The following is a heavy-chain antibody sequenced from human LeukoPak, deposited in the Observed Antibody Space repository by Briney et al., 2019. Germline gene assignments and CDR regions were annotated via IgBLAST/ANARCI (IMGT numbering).Heavy chain of an antibody. CDR2: INPSGGST. CDR1: GYTFTSYH. D-gene: IGHD5-18*01. Sequence: ASVKVSCKASGYTFTSYHMNWVRQAPGQGLEWMGIINPSGGSTSYAQKFQGRVTMTRDASTSTVYMDLSSLRSEDTAVYYCARGYGDYGMNVRGQGTTVTVSS. J-gene: IGHJ6*02. CDR3: ARGYGDYGMNV. V-gene: IGHV1-46*01.